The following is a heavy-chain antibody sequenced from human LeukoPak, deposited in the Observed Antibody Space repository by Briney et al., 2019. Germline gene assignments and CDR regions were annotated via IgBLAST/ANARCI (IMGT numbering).Heavy chain of an antibody. CDR1: GFTFSSYS. CDR2: IRSKAYGGTT. CDR3: TRDRYSSSWYYFDY. D-gene: IGHD6-13*01. J-gene: IGHJ4*02. Sequence: PGGSLRLSCAASGFTFSSYSMNWVRQAPGKGLEWVGFIRSKAYGGTTEYAASVKGRFSISRDDSKSIAYLQMNSLKTEDTAVYYCTRDRYSSSWYYFDYWGQGTLVTVSS. V-gene: IGHV3-49*04.